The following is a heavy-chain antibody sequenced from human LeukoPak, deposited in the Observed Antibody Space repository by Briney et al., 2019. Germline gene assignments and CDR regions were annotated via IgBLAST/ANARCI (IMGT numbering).Heavy chain of an antibody. CDR1: GGSFSGYY. Sequence: PSETLSLTCAVYGGSFSGYYWSWVRQAPGKGLEWVSAISGSGGSTYYADSVKGRFTISRDNSKNTLYLQMNSLRAEDTAVYYCAKLHRKSSSWYKYGHYFDYWGQGTLVTVSS. D-gene: IGHD6-13*01. J-gene: IGHJ4*02. V-gene: IGHV3-23*01. CDR3: AKLHRKSSSWYKYGHYFDY. CDR2: ISGSGGST.